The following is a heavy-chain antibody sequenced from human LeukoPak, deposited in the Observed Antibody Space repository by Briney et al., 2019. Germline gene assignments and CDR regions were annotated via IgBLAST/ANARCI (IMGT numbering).Heavy chain of an antibody. CDR1: GFTFSSYW. Sequence: GGSLRLSCAASGFTFSSYWMHWVRQAPGKGLVWVSRINSDGSSTSYADSVKGRFTISRDNSKNTLFLQMNSLRADDTALYYCAKGSSGYFLDLWGQGTLVTVSS. J-gene: IGHJ5*02. D-gene: IGHD3-22*01. V-gene: IGHV3-74*01. CDR3: AKGSSGYFLDL. CDR2: INSDGSST.